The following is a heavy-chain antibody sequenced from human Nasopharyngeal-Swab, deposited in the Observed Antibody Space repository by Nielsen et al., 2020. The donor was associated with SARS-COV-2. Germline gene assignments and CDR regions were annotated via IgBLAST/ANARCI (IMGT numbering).Heavy chain of an antibody. J-gene: IGHJ6*03. V-gene: IGHV4-34*01. Sequence: WIRQPPGKGLEWIGEINHSGSTNYNPSLKSRVTISVDTSKNQFSLKLSSVTAADTAVYYCARVLRGVAARPLGFGYYYYYYMDVWDKGTTVTVSS. CDR3: ARVLRGVAARPLGFGYYYYYYMDV. CDR2: INHSGST. D-gene: IGHD6-6*01.